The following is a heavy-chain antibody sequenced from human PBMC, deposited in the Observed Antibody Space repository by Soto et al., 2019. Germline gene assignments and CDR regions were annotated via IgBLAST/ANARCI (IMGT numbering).Heavy chain of an antibody. J-gene: IGHJ4*02. D-gene: IGHD6-13*01. Sequence: EVQLLESGGGLVQPGGSLRLSCAASGFTFSSYAMSWVRQAPGKGLEWVANIKQDGGETNYVDSVKGRFTISRDNGENSLYLQMDGLRAEDTAVYYCARGGRGVYSSSWFDYWGQGTLVTVSS. CDR1: GFTFSSYA. CDR3: ARGGRGVYSSSWFDY. CDR2: IKQDGGET. V-gene: IGHV3-7*03.